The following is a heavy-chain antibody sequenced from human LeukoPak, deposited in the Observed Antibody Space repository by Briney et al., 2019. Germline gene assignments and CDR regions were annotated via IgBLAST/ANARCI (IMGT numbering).Heavy chain of an antibody. J-gene: IGHJ4*02. V-gene: IGHV3-74*01. CDR3: ARAGAYHFDN. D-gene: IGHD3-16*01. CDR1: GFTFSDCW. CDR2: INTDTRGT. Sequence: QPGGSLRLSCAASGFTFSDCWMHWVSQAPGKGLVWVSIINTDTRGTYYADSVKGRFTISRDNAKNTLYLQMNSLRAEDSAVYYCARAGAYHFDNWGQGTLVTVSS.